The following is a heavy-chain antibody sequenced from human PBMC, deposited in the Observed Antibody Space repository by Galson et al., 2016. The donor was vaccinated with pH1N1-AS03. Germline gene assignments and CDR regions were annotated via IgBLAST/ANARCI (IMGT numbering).Heavy chain of an antibody. CDR3: ARSTHVNEGLDF. CDR2: IFWDGET. J-gene: IGHJ4*02. CDR1: GFSLSTGGVH. Sequence: APVKPTQTLTLTCSFSGFSLSTGGVHVAWIRQPPGKALEWLALIFWDGETRYRPSLTSRLTITKDTSKNEVVLTMTNMDPVDTATYYCARSTHVNEGLDFWGQGTLVTVST. D-gene: IGHD2-8*01. V-gene: IGHV2-5*02.